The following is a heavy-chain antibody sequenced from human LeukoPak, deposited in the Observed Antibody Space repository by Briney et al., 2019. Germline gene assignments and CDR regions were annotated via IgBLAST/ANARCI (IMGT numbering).Heavy chain of an antibody. CDR2: IWYDGSNK. CDR3: ARDLRWSHYWYFDL. CDR1: GFTFSSYG. V-gene: IGHV3-33*01. Sequence: AGSLRLSCAASGFTFSSYGMHWVRQAPGKGLEWVAVIWYDGSNKYYADSVKGRFTISRDNSKNTLYLQMNSLRAEDTAVYYCARDLRWSHYWYFDLWGRGTLVTVSS. D-gene: IGHD2-15*01. J-gene: IGHJ2*01.